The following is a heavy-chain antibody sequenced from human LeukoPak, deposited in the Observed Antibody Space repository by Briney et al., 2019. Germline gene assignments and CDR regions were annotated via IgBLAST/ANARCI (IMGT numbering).Heavy chain of an antibody. CDR2: ISYDGSNK. V-gene: IGHV3-30*18. D-gene: IGHD3-22*01. Sequence: GGSLRLSCAASGFTFSSYGMHWVRQAPGKGLEWVAVISYDGSNKYYADSVKGRFTISRDNSKNTLYLQMNSLRAEDTAVYYCAKVKGRTMIVVVNDAFDIWGQGTMVTVSS. CDR1: GFTFSSYG. CDR3: AKVKGRTMIVVVNDAFDI. J-gene: IGHJ3*02.